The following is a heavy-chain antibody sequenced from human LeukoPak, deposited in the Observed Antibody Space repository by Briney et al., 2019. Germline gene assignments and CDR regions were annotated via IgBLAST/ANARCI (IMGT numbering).Heavy chain of an antibody. CDR2: INWNGGST. V-gene: IGHV3-20*04. CDR1: GFTFDDYG. J-gene: IGHJ3*02. D-gene: IGHD3-22*01. CDR3: ATGNYYDSSGYPNDPNWI. Sequence: WPGGSLRLSCAASGFTFDDYGMSWVRHAPGKGLEWVSGINWNGGSTGYADSVKGRFTISRDNAKNSLYLQMNSLRAEDTALYYCATGNYYDSSGYPNDPNWIWGQGTMVTVSS.